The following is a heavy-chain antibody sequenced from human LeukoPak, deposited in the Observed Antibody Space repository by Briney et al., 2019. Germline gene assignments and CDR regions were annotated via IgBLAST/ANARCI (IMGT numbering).Heavy chain of an antibody. CDR1: GGSISSGSYY. J-gene: IGHJ3*02. CDR2: IYTSGST. Sequence: PSQTLSLTCTVSGGSISSGSYYWSWIRQPAGKGLEWIGRIYTSGSTNYNPSLKSRVTISVDTSKNQFSLKLTSVTAADTAVYYCAKVVTMVVHVFDIWGQGTMVTVSS. V-gene: IGHV4-61*02. CDR3: AKVVTMVVHVFDI. D-gene: IGHD4/OR15-4a*01.